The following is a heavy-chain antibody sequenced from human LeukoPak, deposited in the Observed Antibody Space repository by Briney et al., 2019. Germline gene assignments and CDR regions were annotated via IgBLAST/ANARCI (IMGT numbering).Heavy chain of an antibody. Sequence: GESLKISCKGSGYSFTTYWIGWVRQMPGEGLEWMGIIYAGDSDTRYSPSFQGQVTISADKSISTAYLQWSSLKASDTAIYYCARNYYGSGSFYNPFDPWGQGTLVTVSS. CDR3: ARNYYGSGSFYNPFDP. CDR2: IYAGDSDT. J-gene: IGHJ5*02. V-gene: IGHV5-51*01. CDR1: GYSFTTYW. D-gene: IGHD3-10*01.